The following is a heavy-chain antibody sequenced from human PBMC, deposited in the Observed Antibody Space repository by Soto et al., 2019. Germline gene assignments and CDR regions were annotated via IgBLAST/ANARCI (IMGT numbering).Heavy chain of an antibody. D-gene: IGHD6-19*01. Sequence: QVQLVQSGAEVKKPGASVKVSCTASGYTYFSYGISWVRQAPGQGLEWLGWISAFNAKTNYAPKFQARVTLTTDASTSTAYMELRGLTADDTAVYFCARDAIAGAGAFDYGGQGALVIVSS. V-gene: IGHV1-18*04. J-gene: IGHJ4*02. CDR2: ISAFNAKT. CDR1: GYTYFSYG. CDR3: ARDAIAGAGAFDY.